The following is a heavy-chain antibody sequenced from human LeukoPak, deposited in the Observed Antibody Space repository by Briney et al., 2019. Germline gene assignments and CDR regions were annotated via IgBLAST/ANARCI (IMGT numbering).Heavy chain of an antibody. CDR3: ARGAAYCSSTSCYYMDV. J-gene: IGHJ6*03. V-gene: IGHV4-61*08. CDR2: IYYSGST. CDR1: GGSISSGDYY. Sequence: PSQTLSLTCTVSGGSISSGDYYWSWIRQPPGKGLEWIGYIYYSGSTNYDPSLKSRVTISVDTSKNQFSLKLSSVTAADTAVYYCARGAAYCSSTSCYYMDVWGKGTTVTVSS. D-gene: IGHD2-2*01.